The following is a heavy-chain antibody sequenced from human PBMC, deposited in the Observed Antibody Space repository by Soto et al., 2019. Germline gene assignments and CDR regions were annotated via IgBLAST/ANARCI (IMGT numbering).Heavy chain of an antibody. CDR3: ARSRIQLWLDFDY. CDR2: INAYNGNT. V-gene: IGHV1-18*01. J-gene: IGHJ4*02. Sequence: ASVKVSCKASGYTFTSYDINWVRQASGQGLEWMGWINAYNGNTNYAQKLQGRVTMTTDTSTSTAYMELRSLRSDDTAVYYCARSRIQLWLDFDYWGQGTLVTVSS. D-gene: IGHD5-18*01. CDR1: GYTFTSYD.